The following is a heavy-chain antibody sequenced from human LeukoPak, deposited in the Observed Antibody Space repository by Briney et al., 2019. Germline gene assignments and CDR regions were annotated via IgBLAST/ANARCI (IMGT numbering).Heavy chain of an antibody. J-gene: IGHJ5*02. CDR2: IYYSGST. Sequence: SETLSLTCTVSGGSISSSSYYWGWIRQPPGKGLEWIGSIYYSGSTYYNPSLKSRVTISVDTSKNQFSLKLSSVTAADTAVYYCARDRPVASWFDPWGQGTLVTVSS. CDR1: GGSISSSSYY. V-gene: IGHV4-39*07. D-gene: IGHD4-23*01. CDR3: ARDRPVASWFDP.